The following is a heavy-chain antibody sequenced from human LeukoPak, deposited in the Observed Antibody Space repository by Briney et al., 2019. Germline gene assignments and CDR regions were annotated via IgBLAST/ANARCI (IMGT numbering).Heavy chain of an antibody. CDR1: GLTFSNYW. V-gene: IGHV3-7*04. Sequence: GGSLRLSCAASGLTFSNYWMSWVRQAPGKGLEWMANIKQDGSEKYYVDSVKGRFTISRDNAKNSLYLQMNSLRGEDTALYYCARARIDYWGQGTLVTVSS. CDR3: ARARIDY. CDR2: IKQDGSEK. D-gene: IGHD1-14*01. J-gene: IGHJ4*02.